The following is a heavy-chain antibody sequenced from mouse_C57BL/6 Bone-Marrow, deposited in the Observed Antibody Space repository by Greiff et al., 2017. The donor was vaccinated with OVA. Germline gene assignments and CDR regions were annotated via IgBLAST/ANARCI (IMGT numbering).Heavy chain of an antibody. J-gene: IGHJ4*01. CDR1: GYTFTDYE. Sequence: VQLVESGAELVRPGASVTLSCKASGYTFTDYEMHWVKQTPVHGLEWIGAIDPETGGTAYNQKFKGKAILTADKSSSTAYMELRSLTSADSAVYYCTRGYSNYYSMDDWGQGTSVTVSA. CDR3: TRGYSNYYSMDD. V-gene: IGHV1-15*01. D-gene: IGHD2-5*01. CDR2: IDPETGGT.